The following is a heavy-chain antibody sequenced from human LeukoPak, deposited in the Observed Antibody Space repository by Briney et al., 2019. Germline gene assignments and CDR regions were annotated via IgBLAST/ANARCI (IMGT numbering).Heavy chain of an antibody. V-gene: IGHV3-30*03. CDR3: ARDYGDNWFDP. Sequence: PGGSLRLSCAASGFTFSSYGMHWVRQAPGKGLEWVAVISYDGSNKYYADSVKGRFTISRDNSKNTLYLQMNSLRAEDTAVYYCARDYGDNWFDPWGRGTLVTVSS. CDR2: ISYDGSNK. CDR1: GFTFSSYG. D-gene: IGHD4-17*01. J-gene: IGHJ5*02.